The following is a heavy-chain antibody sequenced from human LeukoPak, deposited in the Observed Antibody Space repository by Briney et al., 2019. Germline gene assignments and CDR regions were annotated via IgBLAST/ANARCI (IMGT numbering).Heavy chain of an antibody. J-gene: IGHJ4*02. V-gene: IGHV3-21*05. D-gene: IGHD1-26*01. CDR2: IGLGSGFV. CDR1: GFTFSDYS. Sequence: GGSLRLSCATSGFTFSDYSMNWVRQAPGRGLEWISYIGLGSGFVSYSDSVKGRFTISRDTARNSVDLQMNSLRADDTADYYCARDHKWAFDYWGQGTLVTVSS. CDR3: ARDHKWAFDY.